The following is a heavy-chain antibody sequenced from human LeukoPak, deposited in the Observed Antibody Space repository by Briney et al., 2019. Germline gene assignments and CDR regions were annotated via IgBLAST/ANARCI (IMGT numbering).Heavy chain of an antibody. CDR3: AKGTDFWSGYSFDH. CDR1: GFSVTSNY. J-gene: IGHJ4*02. Sequence: RGSLRLSCAASGFSVTSNYMSWVRQAPGKGLEWVSVLYGGVSTFYPDSVKGRFTISRDTSKNVVYLQMNTVRAEDTAVYFCAKGTDFWSGYSFDHWGQGVLVTVSS. CDR2: LYGGVST. V-gene: IGHV3-53*01. D-gene: IGHD3-3*01.